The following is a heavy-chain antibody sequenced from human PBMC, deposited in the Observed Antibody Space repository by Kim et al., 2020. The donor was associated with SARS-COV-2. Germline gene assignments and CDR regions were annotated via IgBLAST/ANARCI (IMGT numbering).Heavy chain of an antibody. Sequence: ASVKVSCKASGYTFTSYAMNWVRQAPGQGLEWMGWINTNTGNPTYAQGFTGRFVFSLDTSVSTAYLQISSLKAEDTAVYYCARECDKYQLWSFDYWGQGTLVTVSS. J-gene: IGHJ4*02. CDR3: ARECDKYQLWSFDY. V-gene: IGHV7-4-1*02. D-gene: IGHD2-2*01. CDR1: GYTFTSYA. CDR2: INTNTGNP.